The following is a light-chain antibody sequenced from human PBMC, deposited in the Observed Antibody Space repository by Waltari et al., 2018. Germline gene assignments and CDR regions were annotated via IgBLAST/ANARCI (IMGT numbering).Light chain of an antibody. CDR3: ASWDDSLSGYV. CDR2: GNR. J-gene: IGLJ1*01. V-gene: IGLV1-44*01. CDR1: SPNLGTNT. Sequence: QSVLAQPPFASGTPGQRLTISCSWSSPNLGTNTVNWYQQLPGTAPTFLIYGNRQRPSGVPGRFSGSKSGTSASLAISGLQSEDEADYYCASWDDSLSGYVFGTGTKVTVL.